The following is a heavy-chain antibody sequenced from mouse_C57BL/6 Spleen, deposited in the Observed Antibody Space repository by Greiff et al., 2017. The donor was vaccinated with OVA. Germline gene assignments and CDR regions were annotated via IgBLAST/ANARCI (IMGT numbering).Heavy chain of an antibody. D-gene: IGHD1-1*02. J-gene: IGHJ2*01. CDR1: GFSFTTYA. Sequence: EVQLVESGGGLVQPKGSLKLSCAASGFSFTTYAMNWVRQAPGKGLEWVARIRSKSNNYATYYADSVKDRFTISRDDSESMLYLQMNNLKTEDTAMDYCVRQNYGDYFDYWGQGTTLTVSS. CDR2: IRSKSNNYAT. CDR3: VRQNYGDYFDY. V-gene: IGHV10-1*01.